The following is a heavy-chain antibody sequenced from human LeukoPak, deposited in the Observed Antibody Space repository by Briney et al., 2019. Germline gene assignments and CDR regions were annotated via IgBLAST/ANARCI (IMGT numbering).Heavy chain of an antibody. CDR2: ISSSSSYI. CDR1: GFTFSSYS. J-gene: IGHJ4*02. CDR3: ARDGTRYYDSSGYYSPYFDY. Sequence: GGCLRLSCAASGFTFSSYSMNWVRQAPGKGLEWVSSISSSSSYIYYADSVKGRFTISRDNAKNSLYLQMNSLRAEDTAVYYCARDGTRYYDSSGYYSPYFDYWGQGTLVTVSS. V-gene: IGHV3-21*01. D-gene: IGHD3-22*01.